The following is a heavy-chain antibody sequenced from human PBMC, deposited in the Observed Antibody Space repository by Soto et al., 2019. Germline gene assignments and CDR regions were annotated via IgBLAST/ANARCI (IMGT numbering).Heavy chain of an antibody. CDR2: IHSDGSST. CDR1: GFTFSYYW. J-gene: IGHJ3*01. CDR3: ARGQWGAFDL. D-gene: IGHD1-26*01. V-gene: IGHV3-74*01. Sequence: DVQLVESGGGSVQPGGSLSLSCAATGFTFSYYWMHWVRQAPGKGLVWVSRIHSDGSSTTDADSVKGRFTISRDNAKNTLYLQMNSLRAGDTAVYDCARGQWGAFDLWGQGTMVTVAS.